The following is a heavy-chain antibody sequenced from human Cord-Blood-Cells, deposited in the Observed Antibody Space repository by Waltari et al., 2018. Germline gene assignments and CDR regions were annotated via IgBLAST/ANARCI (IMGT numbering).Heavy chain of an antibody. D-gene: IGHD3-16*01. Sequence: QVRLVESGTEVKKTGSSGKVSCKASGATFISYSISWWRQTPGQGLEWIVGIIPILGTANYAQKFQGRVTITADESTSTAYMELSSLRAEHTAVYYCARGGYYFDYWGQGTLVTVSS. CDR2: IIPILGTA. V-gene: IGHV1-69*01. CDR3: ARGGYYFDY. J-gene: IGHJ4*02. CDR1: GATFISYS.